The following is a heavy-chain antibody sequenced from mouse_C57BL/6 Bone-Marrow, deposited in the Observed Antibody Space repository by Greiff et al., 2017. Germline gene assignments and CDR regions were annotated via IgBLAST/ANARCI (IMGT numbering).Heavy chain of an antibody. CDR1: GFTFSDYG. D-gene: IGHD4-1*01. V-gene: IGHV5-17*01. J-gene: IGHJ2*01. CDR3: ARPAGPV. CDR2: ISSGSSTI. Sequence: EVKLMESGGGLVKPGGSLKLSCAASGFTFSDYGMHWVRQAPEKGLEWVAYISSGSSTIYSADTVKGRFTISRDNAKNTLFLQMTSLRSEDTAMYYCARPAGPVGGQGTTLTVSS.